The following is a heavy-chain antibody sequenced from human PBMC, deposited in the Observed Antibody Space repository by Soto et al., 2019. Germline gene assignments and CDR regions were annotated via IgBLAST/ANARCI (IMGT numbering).Heavy chain of an antibody. Sequence: QLQLQESGPGLVKPSETLSLTCTVSGGSISSSSYYWGWIRQPPGKGLEWVGSIYYSGSTYYNPSLKSRVTRSVDTSKNQFSLKLSSVTAADTAVYYCARHVFAPVVVAASVLNWFDPWGQGTLVTVSS. CDR2: IYYSGST. CDR3: ARHVFAPVVVAASVLNWFDP. J-gene: IGHJ5*02. CDR1: GGSISSSSYY. D-gene: IGHD2-15*01. V-gene: IGHV4-39*01.